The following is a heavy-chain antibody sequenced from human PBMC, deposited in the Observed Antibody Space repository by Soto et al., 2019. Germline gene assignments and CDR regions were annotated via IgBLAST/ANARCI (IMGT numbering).Heavy chain of an antibody. CDR2: IIPIFGTA. CDR1: GGTFSSYA. V-gene: IGHV1-69*06. CDR3: ARDPGLFGGVDV. D-gene: IGHD3-10*01. J-gene: IGHJ6*02. Sequence: SVKVSCKASGGTFSSYAISWVRQAPGQGLEWMGGIIPIFGTANYAQKFQGRVTITADKSTSTTYMELSSLRSEDTAVYYCARDPGLFGGVDVWGQGTTVTVSS.